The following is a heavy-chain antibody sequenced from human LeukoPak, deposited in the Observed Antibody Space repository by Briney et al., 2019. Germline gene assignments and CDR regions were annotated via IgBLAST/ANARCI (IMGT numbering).Heavy chain of an antibody. V-gene: IGHV3-49*04. Sequence: PGGSLRLSCAVSGFTFKSYDMTWVRQAPGKGLEGVGFIRSKAYGGTTEYAASVKGRFTISRDDSKSIAYLQMNSLKTEDTAVFYCTRARCSGGNCYRGVDYWGQGTLVTVSS. CDR1: GFTFKSYD. CDR3: TRARCSGGNCYRGVDY. D-gene: IGHD2-15*01. J-gene: IGHJ4*02. CDR2: IRSKAYGGTT.